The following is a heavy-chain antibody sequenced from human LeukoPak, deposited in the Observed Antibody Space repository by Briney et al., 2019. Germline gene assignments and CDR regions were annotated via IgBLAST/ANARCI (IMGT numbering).Heavy chain of an antibody. V-gene: IGHV1-18*01. J-gene: IGHJ5*02. CDR3: AREGCSSTSCLGIWFDP. D-gene: IGHD2-2*01. Sequence: GDSVKVSCKASGYTFTSYGISWVRQAPGHGLEWMGWINGYNGNRNYAHKFQGRVTMTRDTSISTAYMELSKLTSDDTAVYYFAREGCSSTSCLGIWFDPWGQGTLVTVSS. CDR2: INGYNGNR. CDR1: GYTFTSYG.